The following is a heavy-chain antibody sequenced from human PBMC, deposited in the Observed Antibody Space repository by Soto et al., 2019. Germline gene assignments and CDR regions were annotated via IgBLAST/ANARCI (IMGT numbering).Heavy chain of an antibody. J-gene: IGHJ4*02. Sequence: GGSLRLSCAASGFTFSSFAMSWVRQAPGKGLDWVSAISGSGGSTYSADSVKGRFTISRDNSKNTLYLQMSSLRAEDTAVYYCARESYYYDSSGYYCWGQGTLVTVSS. D-gene: IGHD3-22*01. CDR3: ARESYYYDSSGYYC. V-gene: IGHV3-23*01. CDR2: ISGSGGST. CDR1: GFTFSSFA.